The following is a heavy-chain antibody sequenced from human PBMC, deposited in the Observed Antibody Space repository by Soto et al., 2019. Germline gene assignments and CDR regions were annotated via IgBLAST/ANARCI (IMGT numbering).Heavy chain of an antibody. CDR2: ISYDGSNK. CDR1: GFTFSSYA. V-gene: IGHV3-30-3*01. CDR3: ANGPLLLWFGDAQFDY. Sequence: PGGSLRLSCAASGFTFSSYAMHWVRQAPGKGLEWVAVISYDGSNKYYADSVKGRFTISRDNSKNTLYLQMNSLRAEDTAVYYCANGPLLLWFGDAQFDYWGQGTLVTVSS. D-gene: IGHD3-10*01. J-gene: IGHJ4*02.